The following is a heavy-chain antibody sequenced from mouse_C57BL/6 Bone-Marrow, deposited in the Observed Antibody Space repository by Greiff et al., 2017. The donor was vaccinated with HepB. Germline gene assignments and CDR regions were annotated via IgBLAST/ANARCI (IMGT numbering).Heavy chain of an antibody. V-gene: IGHV3-6*01. Sequence: EVKLMESGPGLVKPSQSLSLTCSVTGYSITSGYYWNWIRQFPGNKLEWMGYISYDGSNNYNPSLKNRISITRDTSKNQFFLKLNSVTTEDTATYYCARGHYGSSLDYWGQGTTLTVSS. J-gene: IGHJ2*01. CDR2: ISYDGSN. D-gene: IGHD1-1*01. CDR1: GYSITSGYY. CDR3: ARGHYGSSLDY.